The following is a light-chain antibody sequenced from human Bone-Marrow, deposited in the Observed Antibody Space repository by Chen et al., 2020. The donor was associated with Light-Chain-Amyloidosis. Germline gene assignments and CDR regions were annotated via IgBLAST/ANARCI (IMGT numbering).Light chain of an antibody. CDR3: QVWDSSSDPSVV. J-gene: IGLJ2*01. CDR2: DDT. CDR1: NIGSKS. Sequence: SYVLTQPPSVSVAPGQTARITCGGDNIGSKSVHWYQHKPGQAPALVVYDDTDRPSGIPERLSGYNSGNTATLTITRVEAGYEADYFCQVWDSSSDPSVVFGGGTKLTVL. V-gene: IGLV3-21*02.